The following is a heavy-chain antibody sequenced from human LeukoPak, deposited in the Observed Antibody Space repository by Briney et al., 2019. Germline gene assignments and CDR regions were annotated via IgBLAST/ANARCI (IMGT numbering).Heavy chain of an antibody. V-gene: IGHV3-23*01. Sequence: PGGSLRLSCAASGFTLSAYAMSWVRQAPGKGLEWVSAFSGRGATAYYADSVRGRFTISRDNSKNTLFLQMDSLGADDTAVYYCAKSSPFGTTWYGAIDVWSHGTTVTVSS. CDR3: AKSSPFGTTWYGAIDV. CDR2: FSGRGATA. CDR1: GFTLSAYA. D-gene: IGHD6-13*01. J-gene: IGHJ6*02.